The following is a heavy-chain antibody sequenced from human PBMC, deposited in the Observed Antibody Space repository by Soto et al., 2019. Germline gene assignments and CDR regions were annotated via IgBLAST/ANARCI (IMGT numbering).Heavy chain of an antibody. V-gene: IGHV4-30-2*01. J-gene: IGHJ4*02. Sequence: SETLSLTCAVSGGSISSCGYSWSWIRQPPGKGLEWIGYIYHSGSTYYNPSLKSRVTISVDRSKNQFSLKLSSVTAADTAVYYCARVFRGYYDSSGPADYWGQGTLVTVS. CDR3: ARVFRGYYDSSGPADY. CDR2: IYHSGST. CDR1: GGSISSCGYS. D-gene: IGHD3-22*01.